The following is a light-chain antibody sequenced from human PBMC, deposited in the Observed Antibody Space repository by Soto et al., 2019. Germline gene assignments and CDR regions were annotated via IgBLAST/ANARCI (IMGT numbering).Light chain of an antibody. J-gene: IGKJ1*01. V-gene: IGKV1-8*01. CDR3: QQYQSYTRT. CDR2: AAS. Sequence: AIRMTQSPSSFSASTGDRVTITCRASQGISSYFAWYQQKTGKAPKLLFYAASNLPSGVPSSFSSSGSGTDCTRPIIRRQDEDVATYSLQQYQSYTRTFGPGTKVEIK. CDR1: QGISSY.